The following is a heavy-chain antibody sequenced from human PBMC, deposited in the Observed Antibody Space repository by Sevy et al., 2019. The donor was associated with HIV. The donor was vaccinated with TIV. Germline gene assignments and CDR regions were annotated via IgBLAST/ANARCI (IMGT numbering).Heavy chain of an antibody. D-gene: IGHD6-19*01. Sequence: ASVKVSCKASGYTFTSYGISWVRQAPGQGLEWMGWISAYNGNTNYAQKLQGRVTMTTDRSTSTAYMELRSLRSDDTAVYYCARDRSSGWYGPYYYYGMDVWGQGTTVTVSS. CDR3: ARDRSSGWYGPYYYYGMDV. CDR2: ISAYNGNT. CDR1: GYTFTSYG. V-gene: IGHV1-18*01. J-gene: IGHJ6*02.